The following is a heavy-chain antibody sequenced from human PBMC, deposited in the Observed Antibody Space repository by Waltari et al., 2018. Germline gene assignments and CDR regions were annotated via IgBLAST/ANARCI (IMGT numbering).Heavy chain of an antibody. V-gene: IGHV1-3*01. CDR1: GYTFTSYA. CDR2: INAGNGNT. J-gene: IGHJ5*02. CDR3: ARDLVGGLLWFREGSWFDP. Sequence: QVQLVQSGAEVKKPGASVKVSCKASGYTFTSYAMHWVRQAPGQRLEWMGWINAGNGNTKYSQKFQGRVTITRDTSASTAYMELSSLRSEDTAVYYCARDLVGGLLWFREGSWFDPWGQGTLVTVSS. D-gene: IGHD3-10*01.